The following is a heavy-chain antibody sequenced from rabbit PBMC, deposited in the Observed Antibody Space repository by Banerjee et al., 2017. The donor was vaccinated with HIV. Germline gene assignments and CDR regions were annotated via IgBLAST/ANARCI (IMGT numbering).Heavy chain of an antibody. Sequence: QQQLEESGGDLVKPEGSLTLTCTASGFSFSSSYWTCWVRQAPGKGLEWIGCIYIGSGTTYYTSWAKGRFTISKTSSTTVTLQMTSLTAADTATYFCARWYSSGSGYYNLWGPGTLVTVS. CDR3: ARWYSSGSGYYNL. J-gene: IGHJ4*01. CDR1: GFSFSSSYW. D-gene: IGHD1-1*01. CDR2: IYIGSGTT. V-gene: IGHV1S45*01.